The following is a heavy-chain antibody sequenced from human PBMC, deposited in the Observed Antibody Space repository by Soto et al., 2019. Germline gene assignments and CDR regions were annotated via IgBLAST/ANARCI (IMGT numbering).Heavy chain of an antibody. D-gene: IGHD2-2*02. CDR1: GGSISSYY. CDR2: IYYSGST. J-gene: IGHJ5*02. CDR3: ARDQFPSSTSCYTVPGWFNP. Sequence: SETLSLTCTVSGGSISSYYWSWIRQPPGKGLEWIGYIYYSGSTNYNPSLKSRVTISVDTSKNQFSLKLSSVTAADTAVYYCARDQFPSSTSCYTVPGWFNPWGKGILVTVS. V-gene: IGHV4-59*01.